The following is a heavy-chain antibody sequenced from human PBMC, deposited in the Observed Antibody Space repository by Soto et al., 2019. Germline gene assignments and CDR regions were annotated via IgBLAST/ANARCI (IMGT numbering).Heavy chain of an antibody. V-gene: IGHV4-34*01. CDR1: VGSFSDYY. Sequence: PSETLSLTCTFYVGSFSDYYWSWIRQPPEKGLEWIGKINHSGGTNFNPSLQGRVTISADMSFNTVYLQWSSLQASDTAMYYCARRRDAWGEPHYVDSWGQGTKVTVSA. CDR3: ARRRDAWGEPHYVDS. D-gene: IGHD3-16*01. J-gene: IGHJ4*02. CDR2: INHSGGT.